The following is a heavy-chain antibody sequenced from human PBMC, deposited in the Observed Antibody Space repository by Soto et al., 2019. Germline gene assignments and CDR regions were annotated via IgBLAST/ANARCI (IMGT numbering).Heavy chain of an antibody. J-gene: IGHJ2*01. CDR1: GFTFSSYA. V-gene: IGHV3-23*01. D-gene: IGHD6-13*01. CDR3: ARDRVPLGGAAGYWYFDL. Sequence: GGSLRLSCAASGFTFSSYAMSWVRQAPGKGLEWVSAISGSGGSTYYADSVKGRFTISRDNSKNTLYLQMNSLRAEDTAVYYCARDRVPLGGAAGYWYFDLWGRGTLVTVSS. CDR2: ISGSGGST.